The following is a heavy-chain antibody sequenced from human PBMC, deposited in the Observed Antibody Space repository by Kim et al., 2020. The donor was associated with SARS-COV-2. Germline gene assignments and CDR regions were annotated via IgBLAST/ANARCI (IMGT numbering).Heavy chain of an antibody. CDR3: AKGPVGSSWYSLSFADY. V-gene: IGHV3-23*01. D-gene: IGHD6-13*01. Sequence: VKGRFTISRDNSKNTLYLQINSLRAADTAVYYCAKGPVGSSWYSLSFADYWGQGTLVTVSS. J-gene: IGHJ4*02.